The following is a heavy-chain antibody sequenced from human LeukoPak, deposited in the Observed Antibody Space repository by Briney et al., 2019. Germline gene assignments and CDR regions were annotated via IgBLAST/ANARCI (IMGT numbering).Heavy chain of an antibody. CDR3: ARDRLTSGSYFFDY. V-gene: IGHV3-48*01. Sequence: GGSLRLSCAASAFTFSDYSMNWVRQAPRKGLEWISYISGRSSTIYYADSVRGRFTISRDNAKNSMYLQMNSLRAEDTAVYYCARDRLTSGSYFFDYWGQGTLVTVSS. CDR1: AFTFSDYS. D-gene: IGHD1-26*01. CDR2: ISGRSSTI. J-gene: IGHJ4*02.